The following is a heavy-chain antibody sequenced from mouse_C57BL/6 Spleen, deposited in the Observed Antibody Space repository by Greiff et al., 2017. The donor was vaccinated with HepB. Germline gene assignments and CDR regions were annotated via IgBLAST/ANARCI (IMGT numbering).Heavy chain of an antibody. Sequence: EVKLMESGGGLVKPGGSLKLSCAASGFTFSDYGMHWVRQAPEKGLEWVAYISSGSSTIYYADTVKGRFTISRDNAKNPLFLQMTSLRSEDTAMYYCASPNWYFDVWGTGTTVTVSS. CDR2: ISSGSSTI. V-gene: IGHV5-17*01. CDR3: ASPNWYFDV. CDR1: GFTFSDYG. J-gene: IGHJ1*03.